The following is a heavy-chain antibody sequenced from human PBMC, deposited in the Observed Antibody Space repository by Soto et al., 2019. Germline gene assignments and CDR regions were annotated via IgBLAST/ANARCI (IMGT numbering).Heavy chain of an antibody. V-gene: IGHV3-30*18. CDR2: ISYDGSNK. D-gene: IGHD6-6*01. CDR3: AKGRAALGY. J-gene: IGHJ4*02. CDR1: GFTFSSYG. Sequence: QVQLLESGGGVVQPGRSLRLSCAASGFTFSSYGMHWVRQAPGKGLEWVAVISYDGSNKYYADSVKGRFTISRDNSKNTLYLQMNSLRAEDTAVYYCAKGRAALGYWGQGTLVTVSS.